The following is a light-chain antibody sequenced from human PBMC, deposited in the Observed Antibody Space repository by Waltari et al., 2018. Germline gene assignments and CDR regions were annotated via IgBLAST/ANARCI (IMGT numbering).Light chain of an antibody. V-gene: IGLV1-44*01. CDR2: SNN. J-gene: IGLJ2*01. Sequence: QPVLTQPPSASGAPGQRVTISCSGSSSNIGGNTVTWYQQVPGTAPKLLIYSNNQRPSGVPDRFSGSKSGASASLAIGGLQSADEADYYCSAWDDSQNVVVFGGGTKLTVL. CDR3: SAWDDSQNVVV. CDR1: SSNIGGNT.